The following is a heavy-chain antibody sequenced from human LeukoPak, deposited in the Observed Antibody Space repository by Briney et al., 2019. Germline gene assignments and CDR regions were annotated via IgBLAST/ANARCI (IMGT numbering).Heavy chain of an antibody. V-gene: IGHV3-23*01. CDR2: ISGSGGST. CDR3: AKGGWVGYSSTQYVDY. J-gene: IGHJ4*02. CDR1: GFTFSSYA. D-gene: IGHD6-13*01. Sequence: GGSLRLSCAASGFTFSSYAMSWVRQAPGKGLEWVSAISGSGGSTYYADSVKGRFTISRDNSKNTPYLQMNSLRAVDTAVYYCAKGGWVGYSSTQYVDYWGQGTLVTVSS.